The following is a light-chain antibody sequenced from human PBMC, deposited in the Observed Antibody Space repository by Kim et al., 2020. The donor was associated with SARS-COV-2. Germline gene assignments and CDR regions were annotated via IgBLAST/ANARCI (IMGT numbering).Light chain of an antibody. CDR1: QDIGTY. J-gene: IGKJ1*01. CDR3: QQLNSYPWT. CDR2: RAS. Sequence: DIQLTHSPPFLSASIRDRVTITCRASQDIGTYLAWYQQIPGKAPKLLIYRASTLQSGVPSRFSGSGSGTEFTLTISNLQPEDFAIYYCQQLNSYPWTFVQGTKVDIK. V-gene: IGKV1-9*01.